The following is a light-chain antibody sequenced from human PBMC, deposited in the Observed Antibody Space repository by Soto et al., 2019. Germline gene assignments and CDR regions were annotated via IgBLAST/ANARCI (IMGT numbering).Light chain of an antibody. V-gene: IGKV2-28*01. CDR2: LGS. CDR1: QSLLHSNGYNY. Sequence: DRVMTQSPLSLPVTPGEPASISCRSSQSLLHSNGYNYLDWYLQKPGQSPQLLIYLGSNRASGVPDRFSGSGSGTDFTLKISRVEAEDVGVYYCMQALQTPYTFGQGTKLEIK. J-gene: IGKJ2*01. CDR3: MQALQTPYT.